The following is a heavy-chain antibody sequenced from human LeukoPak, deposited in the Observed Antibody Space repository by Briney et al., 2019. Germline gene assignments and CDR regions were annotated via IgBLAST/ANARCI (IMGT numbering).Heavy chain of an antibody. CDR2: INGSGGST. V-gene: IGHV3-23*01. J-gene: IGHJ3*02. Sequence: PGGSLRLSCAASGFTFSSYVMSWVRQAPGKGLEWVSTINGSGGSTYYADSVKGRFTISRDNSKNTLYLQMNSLRAEDTAVYYCAREFRLWKTFDMWGQGTMVTVSS. CDR1: GFTFSSYV. D-gene: IGHD2-21*01. CDR3: AREFRLWKTFDM.